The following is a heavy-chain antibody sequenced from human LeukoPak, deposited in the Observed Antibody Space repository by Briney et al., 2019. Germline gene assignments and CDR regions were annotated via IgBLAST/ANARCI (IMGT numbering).Heavy chain of an antibody. V-gene: IGHV4-38-2*01. Sequence: SETLSLTCAVSGYSICSGYYWGWIRQPPGKGLEWIGSIYHSGSTYYNPSLKSRVTISVDTSKNQFSLKLSSVTAADTAVYYCARRRSTSRKDFDYWGQGTLVTVSS. CDR1: GYSICSGYY. CDR3: ARRRSTSRKDFDY. CDR2: IYHSGST. D-gene: IGHD3-3*01. J-gene: IGHJ4*02.